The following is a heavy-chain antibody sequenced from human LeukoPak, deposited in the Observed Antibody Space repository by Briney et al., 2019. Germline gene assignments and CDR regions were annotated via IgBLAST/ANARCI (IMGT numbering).Heavy chain of an antibody. CDR3: ADLPITGMGPSRR. V-gene: IGHV4-39*07. Sequence: SETLSLTCTVSGGSISSSSYYWGWIRQPPGEGLEWIGEINHSGSTNYNPSLKSRVTISVDTSKNQFSLKLSSMTAADTAVYYCADLPITGMGPSRRWGQGTLVTVSS. D-gene: IGHD1-14*01. J-gene: IGHJ4*02. CDR1: GGSISSSSYY. CDR2: INHSGST.